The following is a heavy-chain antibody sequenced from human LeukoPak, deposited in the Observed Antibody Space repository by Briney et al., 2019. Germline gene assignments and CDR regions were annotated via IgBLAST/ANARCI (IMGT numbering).Heavy chain of an antibody. J-gene: IGHJ4*02. V-gene: IGHV4-30-4*08. CDR1: SGSINSGSSF. CDR3: SKDSHD. Sequence: PSQTLSLTCTVSSGSINSGSSFWSWVRQPPGKGLEWIGYIYPSGTTYYEPSLKSRVTISVDTSNSQFSLSLDSVTAADTAVYSCSKDSHDWGQGTLVIVSS. D-gene: IGHD2-21*01. CDR2: IYPSGTT.